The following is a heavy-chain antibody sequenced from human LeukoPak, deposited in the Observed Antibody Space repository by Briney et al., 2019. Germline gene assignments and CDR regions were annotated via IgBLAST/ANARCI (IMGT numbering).Heavy chain of an antibody. CDR2: IHSSGST. CDR3: AGDRCEGYCTSFDS. D-gene: IGHD2-8*01. CDR1: GGSISNYY. Sequence: PSETLSLTCTASGGSISNYYWSWIRQPAGKGLEWIGRIHSSGSTNYNPSLKSRVTISVDKSKNQFSLRLSSVIAADTAVYFCAGDRCEGYCTSFDSWGQGTLVTVSS. V-gene: IGHV4-4*07. J-gene: IGHJ5*01.